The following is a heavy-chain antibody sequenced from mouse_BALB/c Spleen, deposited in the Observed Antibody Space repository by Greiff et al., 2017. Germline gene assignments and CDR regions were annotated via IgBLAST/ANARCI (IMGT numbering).Heavy chain of an antibody. J-gene: IGHJ1*01. CDR2: ISSGSSTI. Sequence: DVKLQESGGGLVQPGGSRKLSCAASGFTFSSFGMHWVRQAPEKGLEWVAYISSGSSTIYYADTVKGRFTISRDNPKNTLFLQMTSLRSEDTAMYYCARENRWYFDVWGAGTTVTVSS. D-gene: IGHD2-14*01. CDR3: ARENRWYFDV. V-gene: IGHV5-17*02. CDR1: GFTFSSFG.